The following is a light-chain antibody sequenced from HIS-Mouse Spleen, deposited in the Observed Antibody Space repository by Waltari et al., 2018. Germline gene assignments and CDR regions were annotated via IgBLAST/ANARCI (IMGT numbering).Light chain of an antibody. V-gene: IGLV3-21*03. CDR3: QVWDSSSDHRV. Sequence: SSVLTPPPSVSVATGKTASITWGGHNIVSKSVHSYQQKPGQAPWLVVYDDSDRPSGIPERFSGSNSGNTATLTISRVEAGDEADYYCQVWDSSSDHRVFGGGTKLTVL. CDR1: NIVSKS. CDR2: DDS. J-gene: IGLJ3*02.